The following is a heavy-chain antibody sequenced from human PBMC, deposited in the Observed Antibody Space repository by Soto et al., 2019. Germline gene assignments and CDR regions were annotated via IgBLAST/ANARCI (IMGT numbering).Heavy chain of an antibody. CDR2: IKQDGSEK. CDR3: ARDKIHPMGYYYYYMDV. D-gene: IGHD2-8*01. J-gene: IGHJ6*03. Sequence: GGSLRLSCAASGFTFSSYWMSWVRQAPGKGLEWVANIKQDGSEKYYVDSVKGRFTISRDNAKNSLYLQMNSLRAEDTAVYYCARDKIHPMGYYYYYMDVWGKGTTVTVSS. V-gene: IGHV3-7*01. CDR1: GFTFSSYW.